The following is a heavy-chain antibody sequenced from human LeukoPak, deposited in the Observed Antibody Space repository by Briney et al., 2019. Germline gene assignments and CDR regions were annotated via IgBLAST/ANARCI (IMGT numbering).Heavy chain of an antibody. V-gene: IGHV4-59*13. CDR2: IYYSGST. D-gene: IGHD6-13*01. CDR3: ALDSSGWSDDSFDI. Sequence: SETLSLTCTVSGASISDYYWSWIRQPPGKGLEWIGYIYYSGSTNYNPSLKSRVTISIDTSKNQFSLNLNSVTAADTAVYYCALDSSGWSDDSFDIWGQGTMVTVSS. CDR1: GASISDYY. J-gene: IGHJ3*02.